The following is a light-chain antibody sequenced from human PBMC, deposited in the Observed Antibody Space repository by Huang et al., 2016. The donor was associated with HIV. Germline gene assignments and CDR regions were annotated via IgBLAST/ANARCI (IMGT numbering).Light chain of an antibody. Sequence: ETVLTQSPATLSLSPGERATLSCRASQSVSNYLAWYQQKPGQAPRLLIYDASTRATGGPARFSGSGSGTDFTLTINSLEPEDFAVYYCQQRRDWYTFGQGTKLEI. CDR1: QSVSNY. CDR2: DAS. V-gene: IGKV3-11*01. CDR3: QQRRDWYT. J-gene: IGKJ2*01.